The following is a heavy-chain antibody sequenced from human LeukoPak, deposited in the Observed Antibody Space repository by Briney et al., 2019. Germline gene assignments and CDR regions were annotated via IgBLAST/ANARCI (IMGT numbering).Heavy chain of an antibody. D-gene: IGHD6-6*01. V-gene: IGHV4-39*07. J-gene: IGHJ6*03. CDR1: GGSISRSSHF. CDR2: IYYSGST. Sequence: SETLSLTCTVSGGSISRSSHFWGWIRQPPGKGLEWIGTIYYSGSTYYNPSLRSRVTISVDTSKNQFSLKASSVTASDTAVYYCARDYFLGSSSGYYYMDVWGKGTTVTVSS. CDR3: ARDYFLGSSSGYYYMDV.